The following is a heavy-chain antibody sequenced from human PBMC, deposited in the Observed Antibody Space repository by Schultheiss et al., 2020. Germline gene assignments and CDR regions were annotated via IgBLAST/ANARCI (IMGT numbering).Heavy chain of an antibody. V-gene: IGHV3-30*02. Sequence: GGSLRLSCAASGFTFSSYGMHWVRQAPGKGLEWVAVIWYDGSNKYYADSVKGRFTISRDNSKNTLYLQMNSLRAEDTAVYYCAKVHPKNWNYFDYWGQGTLVTVSS. D-gene: IGHD1-1*01. CDR3: AKVHPKNWNYFDY. J-gene: IGHJ4*02. CDR1: GFTFSSYG. CDR2: IWYDGSNK.